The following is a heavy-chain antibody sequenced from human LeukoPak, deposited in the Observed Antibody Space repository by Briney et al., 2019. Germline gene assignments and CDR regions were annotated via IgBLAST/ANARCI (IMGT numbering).Heavy chain of an antibody. CDR1: GFTFSDSG. CDR2: IWYDGSNK. CDR3: ARDSGVGGVIINRKPLDY. Sequence: PGRSLRLSCAASGFTFSDSGMHWVRQAPGKGLEWVAVIWYDGSNKYYADSVKGRFTISRDNSKNTLYLQMNSLRAEDTAVYYCARDSGVGGVIINRKPLDYWGREPWSPSPQ. V-gene: IGHV3-33*01. D-gene: IGHD3-10*01. J-gene: IGHJ4*02.